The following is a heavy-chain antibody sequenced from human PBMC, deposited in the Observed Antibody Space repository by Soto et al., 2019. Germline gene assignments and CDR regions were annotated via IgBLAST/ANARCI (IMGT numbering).Heavy chain of an antibody. CDR1: GFSLNTGGMS. CDR2: IYWDDDT. V-gene: IGHV2-5*02. CDR3: AQRSMNIIRGVSGIDS. D-gene: IGHD3-10*01. J-gene: IGHJ5*01. Sequence: SGPTLVNPTQTLTLTCTFSGFSLNTGGMSVGWIRQPPGKALEWLALIYWDDDTRYSSSLKSRLTITKDTSANQVILKMTNMDPADTGTYFCAQRSMNIIRGVSGIDSWGQGTLVTVSS.